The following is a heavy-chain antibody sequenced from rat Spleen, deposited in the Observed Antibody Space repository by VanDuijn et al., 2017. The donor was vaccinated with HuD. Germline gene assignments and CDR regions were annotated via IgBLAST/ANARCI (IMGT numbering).Heavy chain of an antibody. CDR1: GFSLTSNS. CDR3: TSPFRWFAY. Sequence: QVQLKESGPGLVQPSQTLSLTCTVSGFSLTSNSVSWVRQPPGKGLEWMGAIWSGGSTDYNSALKSRLSISRDTSKSQVFLKMNGLQTEDTAIYFCTSPFRWFAYWGQGTLVTVSS. V-gene: IGHV2-1*01. CDR2: IWSGGST. J-gene: IGHJ3*01.